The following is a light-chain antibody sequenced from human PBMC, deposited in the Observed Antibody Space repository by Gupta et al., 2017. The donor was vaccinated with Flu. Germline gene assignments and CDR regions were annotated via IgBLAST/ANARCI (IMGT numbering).Light chain of an antibody. J-gene: IGKJ2*01. V-gene: IGKV3-20*01. CDR2: GAS. CDR3: QQYGNSPRT. CDR1: QSISSSY. Sequence: ERASLSCRASQSISSSYLAWHQQKPGQAPRLLIHGASSRATGIPDRFSGSGSGTDFTRTISRLEPEDCAVYYCQQYGNSPRTFGQGTKLEIK.